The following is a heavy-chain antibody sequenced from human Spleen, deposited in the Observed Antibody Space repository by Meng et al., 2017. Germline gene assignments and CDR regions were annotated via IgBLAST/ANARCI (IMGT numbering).Heavy chain of an antibody. CDR1: GYTFTGYY. CDR3: ARGDSDCSGGTCYFSCAY. Sequence: QMQRGPSGAEVKQPGASVRGSCKASGYTFTGYYIHWVRQAPGQGLEWLGRIDCNNGGAVYAQKFQGRVTITADKSTSTAYMELSSLRSEDTAVYYCARGDSDCSGGTCYFSCAYWGQGTLVTVSS. D-gene: IGHD2-15*01. V-gene: IGHV1-2*06. CDR2: IDCNNGGA. J-gene: IGHJ4*02.